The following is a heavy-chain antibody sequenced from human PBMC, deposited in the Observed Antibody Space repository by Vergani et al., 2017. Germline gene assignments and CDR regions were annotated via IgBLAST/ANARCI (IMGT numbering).Heavy chain of an antibody. Sequence: QVHLQQRGAGVLKPSETLSLTCGVIGGSLSGYFWSWIRQSPGRGLEWIGEITAIGSAKYIPSATSRVTISVDTSRGEFTLTVTSVTAADTGLHFCASRRPRLNLGSKSNAGTFDSWGQGTLVTVSS. J-gene: IGHJ4*02. CDR2: ITAIGSA. CDR1: GGSLSGYF. D-gene: IGHD3-10*01. CDR3: ASRRPRLNLGSKSNAGTFDS. V-gene: IGHV4-34*02.